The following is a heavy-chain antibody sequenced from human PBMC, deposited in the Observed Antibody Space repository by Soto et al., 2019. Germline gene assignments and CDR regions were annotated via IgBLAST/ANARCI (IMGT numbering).Heavy chain of an antibody. Sequence: PSETLSLTCTVSGGSISSGDSYWTWIRQSPGRGLEWIGYSFYSGHTYYNPSLKSRVTISVDTSKNQFSLKLNSVTAADTAVYYCAIYYDPGGHPVGGQGTMVTVSS. CDR1: GGSISSGDSY. D-gene: IGHD3-22*01. J-gene: IGHJ3*01. V-gene: IGHV4-30-4*01. CDR3: AIYYDPGGHPV. CDR2: SFYSGHT.